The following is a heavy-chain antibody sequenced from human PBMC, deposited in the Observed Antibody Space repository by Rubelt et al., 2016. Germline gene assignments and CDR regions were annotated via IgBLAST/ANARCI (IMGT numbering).Heavy chain of an antibody. CDR3: ARHTEWLDGMDV. Sequence: QLQLQESGPGLVKPPETLSLTCTVSGGSISSSSHYWGWIRQPPGKGLEWIGTIYYSGNTYYSPSLKSRVTISVDTSKNQLSLQLGSGTAADTAVYYCARHTEWLDGMDVWGQGTTVTVSS. CDR1: GGSISSSSHY. V-gene: IGHV4-39*01. CDR2: IYYSGNT. D-gene: IGHD6-19*01. J-gene: IGHJ6*02.